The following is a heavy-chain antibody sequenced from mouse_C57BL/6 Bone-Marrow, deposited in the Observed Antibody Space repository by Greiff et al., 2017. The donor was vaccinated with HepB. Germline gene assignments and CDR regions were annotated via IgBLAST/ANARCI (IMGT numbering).Heavy chain of an antibody. V-gene: IGHV3-6*01. J-gene: IGHJ1*03. D-gene: IGHD4-1*01. CDR3: AREEGLGDYWYFDV. Sequence: ESGPGLVKPSQSLSLTCSVTGYSITSGYYWNWIRQFPGNKLEWMGYISYDGSNNYNPSLKNRISITRDTSKNQFFLKLNSVTTEDTATYYCAREEGLGDYWYFDVWGTGTTVTVSS. CDR1: GYSITSGYY. CDR2: ISYDGSN.